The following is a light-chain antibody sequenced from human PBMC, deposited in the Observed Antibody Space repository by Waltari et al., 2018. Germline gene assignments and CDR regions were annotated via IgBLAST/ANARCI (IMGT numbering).Light chain of an antibody. J-gene: IGLJ3*02. Sequence: QSALTQPRSVSGSPRQAVTISCTGTTNDVGYYSYASWDQQHPNEAPKLLSCGVSQRPSGVPDRFSGSKAGHTASLSISGLQAEDEADYYCCSYAGGFTWVFGGGTRLTV. CDR3: CSYAGGFTWV. CDR2: GVS. CDR1: TNDVGYYSY. V-gene: IGLV2-11*01.